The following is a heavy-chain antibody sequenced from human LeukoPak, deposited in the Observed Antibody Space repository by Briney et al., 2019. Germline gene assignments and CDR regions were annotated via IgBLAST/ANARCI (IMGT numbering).Heavy chain of an antibody. D-gene: IGHD3-3*01. CDR1: GYTFTGYY. Sequence: EASVKVSCKTSGYTFTGYYMHWVRQAPGQGLEWMGWINPNSGGTNYAQKFQGRVIMTRDTSISTAYMELSRLRSDDTAVYYCARGGPITIFGVVNDAFDIWGQGTMATVSS. J-gene: IGHJ3*02. V-gene: IGHV1-2*02. CDR2: INPNSGGT. CDR3: ARGGPITIFGVVNDAFDI.